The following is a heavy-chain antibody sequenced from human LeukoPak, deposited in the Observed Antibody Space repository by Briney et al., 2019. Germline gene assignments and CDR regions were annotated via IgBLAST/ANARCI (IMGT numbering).Heavy chain of an antibody. V-gene: IGHV4-34*01. Sequence: PSETLSLTCAVYGGSFSGYYWSWIRQPPGKGLEWIGEINHSGSTNYNPSFKSRVTISVDTSKNQFSLKLSSVTAADTAVYYCARLGYCSSTSCFDYWGQGTLVTVSS. CDR1: GGSFSGYY. CDR2: INHSGST. CDR3: ARLGYCSSTSCFDY. J-gene: IGHJ4*02. D-gene: IGHD2-2*01.